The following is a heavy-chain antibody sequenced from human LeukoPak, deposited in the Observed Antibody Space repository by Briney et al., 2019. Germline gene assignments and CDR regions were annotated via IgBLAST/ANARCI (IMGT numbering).Heavy chain of an antibody. CDR2: IKSKTDGGTT. CDR3: TTAIVVVPAAIGFDY. Sequence: GGSLRLSCAASGFTFSNAWMSWVRQAPGKGLEWVGRIKSKTDGGTTDYAAPVKGRFTISRDDSRNTLYLQMNSLKTEDTAVYYCTTAIVVVPAAIGFDYWGQGTLVTVSS. CDR1: GFTFSNAW. V-gene: IGHV3-15*01. J-gene: IGHJ4*02. D-gene: IGHD2-2*02.